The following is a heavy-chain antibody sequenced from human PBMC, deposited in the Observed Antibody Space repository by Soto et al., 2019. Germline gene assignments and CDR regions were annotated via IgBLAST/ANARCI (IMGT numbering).Heavy chain of an antibody. J-gene: IGHJ4*02. CDR1: GGSISSGDYY. V-gene: IGHV4-30-4*01. CDR2: IYYSGST. D-gene: IGHD3-3*01. CDR3: AREPAYYYFWSGYYDPPGY. Sequence: QVQLQESGPGLVKPSQTLSLTCTVSGGSISSGDYYWSWIRQPPGKGLEWIGYIYYSGSTYYNPSLKSRVTISVDTSKNQFSLKLSSVTAADTAVYYCAREPAYYYFWSGYYDPPGYWGQGTLVTVSS.